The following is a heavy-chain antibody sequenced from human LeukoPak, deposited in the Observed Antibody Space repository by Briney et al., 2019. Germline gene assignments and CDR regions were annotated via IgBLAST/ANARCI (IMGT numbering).Heavy chain of an antibody. D-gene: IGHD3-3*01. CDR3: ARDGVLRFLEWLSPTYYYYMDV. CDR2: INPSGGST. Sequence: GASVKVSCKASGYTFTGYYMHWVRQAPGQGLEWMGIINPSGGSTSYAQKFQGRVTMTRDTSTSTVYMELSSLRSEDTAVYYCARDGVLRFLEWLSPTYYYYMDVWGKGTTVTVSS. CDR1: GYTFTGYY. J-gene: IGHJ6*03. V-gene: IGHV1-46*01.